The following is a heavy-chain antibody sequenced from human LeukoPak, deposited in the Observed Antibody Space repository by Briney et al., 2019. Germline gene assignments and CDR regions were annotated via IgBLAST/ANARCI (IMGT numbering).Heavy chain of an antibody. CDR2: IYPGDSET. J-gene: IGHJ4*02. CDR3: VRQPNLDC. Sequence: GESLKTSCKGSGYTFIRFWIGWVRQMPGKGLEWMGIIYPGDSETRYSPSFQGQVTISVDKSISTAYLQWSSLKASDSAMYYCVRQPNLDCWGQGTLVTVSS. V-gene: IGHV5-51*01. CDR1: GYTFIRFW.